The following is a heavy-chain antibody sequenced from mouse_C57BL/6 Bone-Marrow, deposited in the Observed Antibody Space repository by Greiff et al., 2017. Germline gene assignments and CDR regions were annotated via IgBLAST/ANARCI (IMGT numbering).Heavy chain of an antibody. J-gene: IGHJ3*01. CDR3: ARDAGWAWFAY. CDR1: GFTFSDFY. Sequence: EVKLVESGGGLVQSGRSLRLSCATSGFTFSDFYMEWVRQAPGTGLEWIAASRNKANDYTTEYSASVKGRFIVSRDTSQSILYLQMNALRAEDTAIYYCARDAGWAWFAYWGQGTLVTVSA. D-gene: IGHD3-3*01. V-gene: IGHV7-1*01. CDR2: SRNKANDYTT.